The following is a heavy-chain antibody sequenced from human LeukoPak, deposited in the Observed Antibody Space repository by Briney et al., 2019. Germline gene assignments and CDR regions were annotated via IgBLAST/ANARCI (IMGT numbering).Heavy chain of an antibody. V-gene: IGHV4-34*01. CDR2: INHSGST. D-gene: IGHD1-14*01. J-gene: IGHJ4*02. CDR1: GGSFSGYY. CDR3: ARHIYRTFHFDY. Sequence: PSETLSLTCAVYGGSFSGYYWSWIRQPPGKGLEWIGEINHSGSTNYNPSLKSRVTISVDTSKNQFSLKLSSVTAADTAVYYCARHIYRTFHFDYWGQGTLVTVSS.